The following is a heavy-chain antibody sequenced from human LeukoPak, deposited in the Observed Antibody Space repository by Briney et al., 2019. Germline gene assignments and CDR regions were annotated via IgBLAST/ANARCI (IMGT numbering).Heavy chain of an antibody. V-gene: IGHV3-23*01. J-gene: IGHJ4*02. CDR1: GFTFSSYA. D-gene: IGHD3-10*01. Sequence: GGSLRLSCAASGFTFSSYAMSWVRQAPGKGLEWVSAISGSGGRTYYADSVKGRFTISRDNTKNSLYLQMDRLTAEDAAVYYSARDRYYGSGSYLGYWGQGTLVTVS. CDR3: ARDRYYGSGSYLGY. CDR2: ISGSGGRT.